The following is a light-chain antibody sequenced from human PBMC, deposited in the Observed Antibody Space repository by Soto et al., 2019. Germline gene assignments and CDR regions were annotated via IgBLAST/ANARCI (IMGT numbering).Light chain of an antibody. V-gene: IGKV3D-15*02. CDR3: QQYGSSPVT. CDR2: GAS. CDR1: QSVSSD. Sequence: EIVMTQSPATLSVSPGERVTLSCRASQSVSSDLAWYQQKPGQGPRLLIYGASTRATGIPARVSGSGSGTEVTLTISSLQSEDFAVYYCQQYGSSPVTFGQGTKVDIK. J-gene: IGKJ1*01.